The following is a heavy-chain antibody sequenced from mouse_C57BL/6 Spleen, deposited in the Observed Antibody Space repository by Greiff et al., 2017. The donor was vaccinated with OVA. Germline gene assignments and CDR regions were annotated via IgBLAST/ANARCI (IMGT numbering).Heavy chain of an antibody. J-gene: IGHJ4*01. CDR1: GYTFTSYW. Sequence: QVQLQQSGAELVKPGASVKLSCKASGYTFTSYWMHWVKQRPGRGLEWIGRIDPNSGGTKYNEKFKSKATLTVDKPSSTAYMQLSSLTSEDSAVYYCARGDIYYYGSSYFYYAMDYWGQGTSVTVSS. CDR2: IDPNSGGT. D-gene: IGHD1-1*01. CDR3: ARGDIYYYGSSYFYYAMDY. V-gene: IGHV1-72*01.